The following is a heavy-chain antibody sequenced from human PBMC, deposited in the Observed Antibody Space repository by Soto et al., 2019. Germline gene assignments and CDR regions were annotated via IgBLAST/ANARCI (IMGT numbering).Heavy chain of an antibody. J-gene: IGHJ5*02. CDR3: VGGVGFTIFGVVTHNWFDP. D-gene: IGHD3-3*01. CDR1: GGSISSSSYY. V-gene: IGHV4-39*01. Sequence: PSETLSLTCTVSGGSISSSSYYWGWIRQPPGKGLEWIGSIYYSGSTYYNPSLKSRVTISVDTSKNQFSLKLSSVTAADTAVYYCVGGVGFTIFGVVTHNWFDPWGQGTLVTVSS. CDR2: IYYSGST.